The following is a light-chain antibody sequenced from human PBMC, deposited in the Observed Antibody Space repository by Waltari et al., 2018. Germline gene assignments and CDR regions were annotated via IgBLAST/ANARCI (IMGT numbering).Light chain of an antibody. V-gene: IGLV1-40*01. CDR1: SSNIGSTYD. CDR2: GNS. Sequence: QSVLTQPPSVSGAPGQTVTISCTGSSSNIGSTYDVHWYQQLPGTAPKLLIYGNSNRPSGFPDLFSGSKSGTSASLAITVLQAEEEADYYCQSYDRSLNGHVVFGGGTKVTVL. CDR3: QSYDRSLNGHVV. J-gene: IGLJ2*01.